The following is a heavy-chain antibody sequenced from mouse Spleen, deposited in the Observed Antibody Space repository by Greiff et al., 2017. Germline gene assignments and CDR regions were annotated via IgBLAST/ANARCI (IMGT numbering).Heavy chain of an antibody. Sequence: EVMLVESGGGLVKPGGSLKLSCAASGFTFSDYGMHWVRQAPEKGLEWVAYISSGSSTIYYADTVKGRFTISRDNAKNTLFLQMTSLRSEDTAMYYCATYYRYDGFDYWGQGTTLTVSS. J-gene: IGHJ2*01. V-gene: IGHV5-17*01. CDR2: ISSGSSTI. CDR3: ATYYRYDGFDY. D-gene: IGHD2-14*01. CDR1: GFTFSDYG.